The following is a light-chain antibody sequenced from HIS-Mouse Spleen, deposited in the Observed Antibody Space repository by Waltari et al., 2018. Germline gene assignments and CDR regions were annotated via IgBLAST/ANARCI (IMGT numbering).Light chain of an antibody. CDR1: SRDVGGYNY. J-gene: IGLJ3*02. CDR2: DVI. V-gene: IGLV2-14*03. CDR3: SSYTSSSTWV. Sequence: QSALTQPASVSGSPGQSITISCTGTSRDVGGYNYVSWYQQHPGKAPKGMVYDVINRPSGVSNRLSGSKPGNTASLTISGLQAEDEADYYCSSYTSSSTWVFGGGTKLTVL.